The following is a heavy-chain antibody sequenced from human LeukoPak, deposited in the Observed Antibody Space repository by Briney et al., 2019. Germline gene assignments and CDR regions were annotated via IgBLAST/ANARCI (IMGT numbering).Heavy chain of an antibody. Sequence: ASVKVSCKASGGTFSSYAIGWVRQAPGQGLEWMGIINPSGGSTSYAQKFQGRVTMTRDTSTSTVYMELSSLRSEDTAVYYCAREGWFGDLSYYYYGMDVWGQGTTVTVSS. V-gene: IGHV1-46*01. CDR2: INPSGGST. D-gene: IGHD3-10*01. J-gene: IGHJ6*02. CDR3: AREGWFGDLSYYYYGMDV. CDR1: GGTFSSYA.